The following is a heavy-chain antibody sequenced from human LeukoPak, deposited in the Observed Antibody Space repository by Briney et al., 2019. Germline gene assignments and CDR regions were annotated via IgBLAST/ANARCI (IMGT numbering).Heavy chain of an antibody. Sequence: SETLSLTCTVSGGSTSSYYWSWIRQPPGKGLEWIGYIYYSGSTNYNPSLKSRVTISVDTSKNQFSLKLSSVTAADTAVYYCARDRISSGFWYFDLWGRGTLVTVSS. CDR2: IYYSGST. CDR1: GGSTSSYY. J-gene: IGHJ2*01. CDR3: ARDRISSGFWYFDL. V-gene: IGHV4-59*01. D-gene: IGHD3-22*01.